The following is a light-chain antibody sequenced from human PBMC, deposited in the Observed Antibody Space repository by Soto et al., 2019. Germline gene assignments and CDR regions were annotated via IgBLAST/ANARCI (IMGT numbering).Light chain of an antibody. Sequence: QSALTQPRSVSGSPGQSITISCSGTIRDIGGYNFISWYQQHSGTAPKIIIYDVSKRPSGVPDRFSGSTSGNTASLTISGLQAEDAAFYYCCSYAGSNTLVFGGGTKLTVL. CDR1: IRDIGGYNF. CDR3: CSYAGSNTLV. J-gene: IGLJ2*01. CDR2: DVS. V-gene: IGLV2-11*01.